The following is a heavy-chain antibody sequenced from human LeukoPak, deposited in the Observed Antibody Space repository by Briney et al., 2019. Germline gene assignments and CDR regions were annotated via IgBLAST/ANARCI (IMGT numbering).Heavy chain of an antibody. V-gene: IGHV4-61*02. CDR1: GGSISSGGYY. D-gene: IGHD6-13*01. CDR2: IYTSGST. CDR3: ANPTAPGIAAASH. J-gene: IGHJ4*02. Sequence: PSETLSLTCTVSGGSISSGGYYWSWIRQPAGKGLEWIGRIYTSGSTNYNPSLKSRVTMSVDTSKNQFSLKLSSVTAADTAVYYCANPTAPGIAAASHWGQGTLVTVSS.